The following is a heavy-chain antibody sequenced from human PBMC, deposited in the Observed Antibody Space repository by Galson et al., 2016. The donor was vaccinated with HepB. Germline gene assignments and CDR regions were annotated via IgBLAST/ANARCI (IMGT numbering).Heavy chain of an antibody. D-gene: IGHD2-2*01. Sequence: SVKVSCKASGYTFTTYAAHWVRQAPGQSLEWMGWIDAGNGNTKYSQKFQGRVTITSDTSASTAYMELSSLKSEDTAVYYCVSTYCSSTSCLTWGQGTMVTVSS. V-gene: IGHV1-3*01. CDR3: VSTYCSSTSCLT. CDR2: IDAGNGNT. J-gene: IGHJ3*01. CDR1: GYTFTTYA.